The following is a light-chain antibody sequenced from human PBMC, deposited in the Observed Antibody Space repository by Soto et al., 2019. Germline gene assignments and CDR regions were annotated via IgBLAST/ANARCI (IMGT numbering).Light chain of an antibody. CDR3: QQYGSSLIT. CDR2: VAS. Sequence: EIVLTQSPGTLSLSPGERATLSCRASQSISSNYLAWYQQKPGQAPRLLIYVASSRASGIPDRFSGSGSGTHFTLTTSKLEPEDFAVYYCQQYGSSLITFGQGTRLEIK. CDR1: QSISSNY. J-gene: IGKJ5*01. V-gene: IGKV3-20*01.